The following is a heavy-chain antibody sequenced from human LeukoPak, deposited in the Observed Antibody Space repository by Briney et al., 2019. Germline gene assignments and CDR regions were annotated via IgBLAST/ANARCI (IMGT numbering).Heavy chain of an antibody. V-gene: IGHV1-18*01. Sequence: ASVEVSCKASGYTFTSRGFTWVRQAPGQGLEWMGWISAYNGVTKYAQKFQGRVTMTTDTSTSTAYMDLRSLRSDDTAVYYCARDDSSGYFHFDYWGQGTLVTVSS. CDR3: ARDDSSGYFHFDY. J-gene: IGHJ4*02. CDR2: ISAYNGVT. D-gene: IGHD3-22*01. CDR1: GYTFTSRG.